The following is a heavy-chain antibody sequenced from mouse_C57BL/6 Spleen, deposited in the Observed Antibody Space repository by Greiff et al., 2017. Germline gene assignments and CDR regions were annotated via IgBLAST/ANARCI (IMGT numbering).Heavy chain of an antibody. D-gene: IGHD6-1*01. V-gene: IGHV1-54*01. CDR1: GYAFTNYL. CDR2: INPGSGGT. J-gene: IGHJ4*01. CDR3: ARRVLYYYAMDY. Sequence: QVQLQQSGAELVRPGTSVTVSCKASGYAFTNYLIEWVQQRPGQGLEWIGVINPGSGGTNYNEKFKGKATLTADKSSSTAYRQLSSRTSEDSAVFFCARRVLYYYAMDYWGQGTSVTVSS.